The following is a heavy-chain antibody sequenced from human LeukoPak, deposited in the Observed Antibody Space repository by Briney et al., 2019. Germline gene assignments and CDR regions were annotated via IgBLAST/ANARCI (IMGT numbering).Heavy chain of an antibody. CDR3: AKAPSVVVVPATDY. J-gene: IGHJ4*02. CDR1: GFTFSSYG. D-gene: IGHD2-2*01. V-gene: IGHV3-33*06. Sequence: PGRSLRLSCAASGFTFSSYGMHWVRQAPGKGLEWVAVIWYDGSNKYYADSVKGRFTISRDNSKNTLYLQMNSLRAEDTAVYYCAKAPSVVVVPATDYWGQGTLVTVSS. CDR2: IWYDGSNK.